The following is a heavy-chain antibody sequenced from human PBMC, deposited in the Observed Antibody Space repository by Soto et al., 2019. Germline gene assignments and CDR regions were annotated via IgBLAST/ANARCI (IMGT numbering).Heavy chain of an antibody. Sequence: SETLSLTCTVSGGSISSSSYYWGWIRQPPGKGLEWIGSIYYSGSTYYNPSLKSRVTISVDTSKNPFSLKLSSVTAADTAVYYCARHGAVVPAAKYYYYYMDVWGKGTTVTVSS. CDR3: ARHGAVVPAAKYYYYYMDV. D-gene: IGHD2-2*01. CDR2: IYYSGST. J-gene: IGHJ6*03. CDR1: GGSISSSSYY. V-gene: IGHV4-39*01.